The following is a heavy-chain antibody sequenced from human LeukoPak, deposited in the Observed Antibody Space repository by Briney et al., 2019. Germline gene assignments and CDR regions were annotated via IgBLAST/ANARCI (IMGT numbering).Heavy chain of an antibody. CDR2: INPSGGST. D-gene: IGHD2-2*01. J-gene: IGHJ6*03. Sequence: ASVKVSCKASGYTFTSYYMHWVRQAPGQGLEWMGIINPSGGSTSYAQKFQGRVTMTRDTSTSTVYMELSSLRSEDTAVYYCARDLTEGAPYVPAAGHYYYMDVWGKGTTVTISS. CDR1: GYTFTSYY. CDR3: ARDLTEGAPYVPAAGHYYYMDV. V-gene: IGHV1-46*01.